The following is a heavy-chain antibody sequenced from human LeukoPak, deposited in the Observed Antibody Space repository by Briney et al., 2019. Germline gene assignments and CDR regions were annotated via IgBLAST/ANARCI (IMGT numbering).Heavy chain of an antibody. CDR1: GYSFTSYW. CDR3: ARQVERSGWAPLDY. Sequence: GESLKISCKGSGYSFTSYWIGWVRQMPGKGLEWMGIIYPGDSDTRYSPSFQGQVTISADKSISTAYLQWSSLKASDTAMYYCARQVERSGWAPLDYWGQGTLSPSPQ. D-gene: IGHD6-19*01. J-gene: IGHJ4*02. V-gene: IGHV5-51*01. CDR2: IYPGDSDT.